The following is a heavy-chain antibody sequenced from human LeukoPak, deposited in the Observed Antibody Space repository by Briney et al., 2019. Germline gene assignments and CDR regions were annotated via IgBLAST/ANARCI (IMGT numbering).Heavy chain of an antibody. CDR2: IHPGDYDT. V-gene: IGHV5-51*01. Sequence: GESLKISCKGSGYSFTNYWIGWVRQLPGKGLELMGFIHPGDYDTRYSPSFQGQVTISADKSISTAYLQWNSLKASDTAMYYCARRGSCTNGVCEYFQEWGQGTLVTVSS. J-gene: IGHJ1*01. CDR3: ARRGSCTNGVCEYFQE. CDR1: GYSFTNYW. D-gene: IGHD2-8*01.